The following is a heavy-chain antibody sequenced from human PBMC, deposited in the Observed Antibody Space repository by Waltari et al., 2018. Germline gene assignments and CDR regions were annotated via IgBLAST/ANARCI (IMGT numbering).Heavy chain of an antibody. Sequence: EVRLVESGGGLVQPGGSLRLSCAASGFTFSGYLMTLVRQAPGKGLEWVASIKQDGSDKKYVDSVKGRFTVSRDNARNSLYLQMNSLKAEDTAVYYCAKNFDGSRSVLYYYYAMDVWGPGTTVTVSS. CDR3: AKNFDGSRSVLYYYYAMDV. V-gene: IGHV3-7*01. CDR2: IKQDGSDK. D-gene: IGHD3-10*01. CDR1: GFTFSGYL. J-gene: IGHJ6*02.